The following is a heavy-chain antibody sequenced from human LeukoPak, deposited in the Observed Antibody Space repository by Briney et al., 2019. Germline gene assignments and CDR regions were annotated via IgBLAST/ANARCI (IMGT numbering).Heavy chain of an antibody. D-gene: IGHD6-19*01. CDR1: GFTFSSYE. V-gene: IGHV3-48*03. Sequence: GGSLRLSCAASGFTFSSYEMNWVRQAPGKGLEWVSYISSSGSNIYYADSVKGRFTISRDNAKKSLYLQMNSLRAEDTAVYYCARDRKVDGTFYGMDVWGQGTTVTVSS. CDR2: ISSSGSNI. CDR3: ARDRKVDGTFYGMDV. J-gene: IGHJ6*02.